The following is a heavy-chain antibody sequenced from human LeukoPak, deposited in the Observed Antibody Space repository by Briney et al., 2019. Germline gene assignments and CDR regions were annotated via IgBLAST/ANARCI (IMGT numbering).Heavy chain of an antibody. CDR2: ISYDGSNK. Sequence: GRSLRLSCAASGFTFSSYGMHWVRQAPGKGLEWVAVISYDGSNKYYADSVKGRFTISRDNSKNTLYLQMNSLRAEDTAVYYCAKDWCSGGSCYYYYYMDVWGKGTTVTVSS. J-gene: IGHJ6*03. CDR1: GFTFSSYG. CDR3: AKDWCSGGSCYYYYYMDV. D-gene: IGHD2-15*01. V-gene: IGHV3-30*18.